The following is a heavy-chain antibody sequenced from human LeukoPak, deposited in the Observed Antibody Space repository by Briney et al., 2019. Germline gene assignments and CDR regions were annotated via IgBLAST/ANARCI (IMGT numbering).Heavy chain of an antibody. V-gene: IGHV3-53*01. CDR1: GFTVSSNY. D-gene: IGHD4-17*01. CDR3: ATSDYGDPSTFDP. CDR2: IYSGGST. Sequence: PGGSLRLSCAASGFTVSSNYMSWVRQAPGKGLEWVSVIYSGGSTYYADSVKGRFTISRDNSKNTLYLQMNSLRAEDTAVYYCATSDYGDPSTFDPWGQGTLVTVSS. J-gene: IGHJ5*02.